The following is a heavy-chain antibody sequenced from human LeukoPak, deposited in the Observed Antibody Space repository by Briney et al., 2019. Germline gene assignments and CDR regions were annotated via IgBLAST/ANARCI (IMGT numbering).Heavy chain of an antibody. CDR2: IHHSGST. D-gene: IGHD7-27*01. CDR1: GGSFSAYY. CDR3: ATFLWGVDFEF. Sequence: SETLSLTCAVYGGSFSAYYWTSIRQSPGKGLEWIGEIHHSGSTNYNPSLKGRVTMSIDTSKNQFSLKVNSVTAADTAVYYCATFLWGVDFEFWDQGTLVTVSS. V-gene: IGHV4-34*01. J-gene: IGHJ4*02.